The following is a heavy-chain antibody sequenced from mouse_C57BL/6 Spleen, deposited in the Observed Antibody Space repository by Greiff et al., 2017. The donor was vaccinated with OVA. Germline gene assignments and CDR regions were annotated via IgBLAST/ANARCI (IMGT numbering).Heavy chain of an antibody. CDR3: AQGEYGYDGFAY. CDR1: GYSITSGYY. J-gene: IGHJ3*01. D-gene: IGHD2-2*01. Sequence: DVQLQESGPGLVKPSQSLSLTCSVTGYSITSGYYWYWIRQFPGNQLEWMGYISYDGSNNYNPSLKNRISITRDTSKNPFFLKLNSVTTADTATYYCAQGEYGYDGFAYWGQGTLVTVSA. CDR2: ISYDGSN. V-gene: IGHV3-6*01.